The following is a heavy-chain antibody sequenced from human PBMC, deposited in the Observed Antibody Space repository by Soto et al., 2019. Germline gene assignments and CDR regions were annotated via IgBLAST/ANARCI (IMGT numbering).Heavy chain of an antibody. D-gene: IGHD3-10*01. J-gene: IGHJ6*02. Sequence: SQTLSLTCVISGDSVSSNSSGWNWIRQSPSGVLEWLGRTYYKSKWNNDYALSVKSRITINPDTSKNQFSLHLYSVTPEDTAVYYCTGLTWFRGMDVWGQGTTMTVYS. CDR1: GDSVSSNSSG. CDR3: TGLTWFRGMDV. CDR2: TYYKSKWNN. V-gene: IGHV6-1*01.